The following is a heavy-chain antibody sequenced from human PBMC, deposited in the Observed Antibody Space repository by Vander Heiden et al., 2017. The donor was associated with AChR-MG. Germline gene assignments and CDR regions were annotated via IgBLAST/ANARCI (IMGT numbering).Heavy chain of an antibody. CDR3: ARDRRWYAVGTSIRPWFDP. CDR2: INPNSGGT. Sequence: QVQLGQSGAEVKKPGASVKVSCKASGYTFTGSYMHGVRQAPGQGLEWMGWINPNSGGTNYAQKFQGRVTMTRDTSISTAYMELSRLRSDDTAVYYCARDRRWYAVGTSIRPWFDPWGQGTLVTVSS. V-gene: IGHV1-2*02. D-gene: IGHD2-15*01. J-gene: IGHJ5*02. CDR1: GYTFTGSY.